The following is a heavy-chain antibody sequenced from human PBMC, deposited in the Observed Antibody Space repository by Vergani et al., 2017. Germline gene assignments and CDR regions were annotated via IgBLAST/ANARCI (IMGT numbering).Heavy chain of an antibody. CDR1: GGSISSGGYY. V-gene: IGHV4-31*03. CDR2: IYYSGST. CDR3: AREGYYDSSGPSGGAFDI. J-gene: IGHJ3*02. Sequence: QVQLQESGPGLVKPSQTLSLTCTVSGGSISSGGYYWSWLRQHPGKGLEWIGSIYYSGSTYYNPSLKSGVTISVDTAKNKFSLKLSSVTAADTAVYYCAREGYYDSSGPSGGAFDIWGQGTMVTVSS. D-gene: IGHD3-22*01.